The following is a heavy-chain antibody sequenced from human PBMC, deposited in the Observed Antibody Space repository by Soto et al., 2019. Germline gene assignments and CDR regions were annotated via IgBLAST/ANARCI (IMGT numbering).Heavy chain of an antibody. CDR3: ARDKVGIEDAFDI. V-gene: IGHV3-30*04. D-gene: IGHD2-21*01. CDR1: GFTFSSYA. Sequence: GGSLRLSCAASGFTFSSYAMHWVRQAPGKGLEWVAVISYDGSNKYYADSVKGRFTISRDNSKNTLYLQMNSLRAEDTAVYYCARDKVGIEDAFDIWGQGTMVTVSS. J-gene: IGHJ3*02. CDR2: ISYDGSNK.